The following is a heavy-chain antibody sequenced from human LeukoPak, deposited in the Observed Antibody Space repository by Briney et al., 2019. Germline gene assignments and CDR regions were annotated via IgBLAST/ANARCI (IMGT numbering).Heavy chain of an antibody. J-gene: IGHJ6*02. CDR2: MNPNSGNT. V-gene: IGHV1-8*01. D-gene: IGHD3-22*01. CDR3: ARVVVQYSYYYYGMDV. CDR1: GYTFTSYD. Sequence: GASVKVSCKASGYTFTSYDINWVRQATGQGLEWMGWMNPNSGNTGYAQKFQGRVTMTRNTSISTAYMELSSLRSEDTAVYYCARVVVQYSYYYYGMDVWGQGATVTVSS.